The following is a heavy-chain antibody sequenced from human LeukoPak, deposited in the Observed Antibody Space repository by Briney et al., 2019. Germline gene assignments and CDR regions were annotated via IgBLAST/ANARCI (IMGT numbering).Heavy chain of an antibody. CDR2: INPDGGST. V-gene: IGHV1-46*01. Sequence: ASVKVSCKASGYTFTSYWIQWVRQAPGQGLEWMGLINPDGGSTAYAHRFQGRVTMTRDTSTSTVYMELSSLRSEDTAVYYCARSYSSSPPAFDYWGQGTLVTVSS. D-gene: IGHD6-6*01. CDR3: ARSYSSSPPAFDY. CDR1: GYTFTSYW. J-gene: IGHJ4*02.